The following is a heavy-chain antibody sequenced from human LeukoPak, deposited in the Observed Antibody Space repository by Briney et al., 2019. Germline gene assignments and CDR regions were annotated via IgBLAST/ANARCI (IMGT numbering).Heavy chain of an antibody. CDR2: MNPNSGNT. V-gene: IGHV1-8*01. J-gene: IGHJ6*02. D-gene: IGHD3-10*01. CDR1: GYTFTSYD. Sequence: ASVKVSRKASGYTFTSYDINWVRQATGQGLEWMGWMNPNSGNTGYAQKFQGRVTMTRNTSISTAYMELSSLRSEDTAVYYCARNLHYYGIYYYYYGMDVWGQGTTVTVSS. CDR3: ARNLHYYGIYYYYYGMDV.